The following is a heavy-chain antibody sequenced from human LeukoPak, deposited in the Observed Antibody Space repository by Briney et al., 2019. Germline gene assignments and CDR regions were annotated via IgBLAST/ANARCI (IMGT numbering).Heavy chain of an antibody. CDR1: GGSFSGYY. J-gene: IGHJ4*02. CDR3: ARSRIMITFGGVIVNYYFDY. V-gene: IGHV4-34*01. Sequence: PSETLSLTCAVYGGSFSGYYWSWIRQPPGKGLEWIGEINHSGSTNYNPSLKSRVTILVDTSKNQFSLKLSSVTAADTAVYYCARSRIMITFGGVIVNYYFDYWGQGTLVTASS. CDR2: INHSGST. D-gene: IGHD3-16*02.